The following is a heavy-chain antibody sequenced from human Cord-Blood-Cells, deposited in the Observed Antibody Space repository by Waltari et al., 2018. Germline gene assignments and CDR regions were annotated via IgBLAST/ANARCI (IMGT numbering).Heavy chain of an antibody. J-gene: IGHJ4*02. V-gene: IGHV4-34*01. Sequence: QVQLQQWGAGLLKPSETLSLTCAVYGGSFRGYYWSWTLPPPGKGLEWIGEINHSGSTNYNPSLKSRVTISVDTSKNQFSLKLSSVTAADTAVYYCARGGFTVTRPYYFDYWGQGTLVTVSS. CDR1: GGSFRGYY. CDR2: INHSGST. CDR3: ARGGFTVTRPYYFDY. D-gene: IGHD4-4*01.